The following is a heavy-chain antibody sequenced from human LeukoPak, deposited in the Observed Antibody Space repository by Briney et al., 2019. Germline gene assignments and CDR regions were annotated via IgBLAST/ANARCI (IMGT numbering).Heavy chain of an antibody. J-gene: IGHJ5*02. Sequence: GGSLRLSCEASGFTFNNYWMSWVRQAPGKGLEWVANIRYDGSEKYYVDSVKGRFTISRDNAKDSLYLQMNSLTAEDTAVYYCARARIPLVVVTAISPNWFDPWGQGTLVTVSS. CDR3: ARARIPLVVVTAISPNWFDP. CDR1: GFTFNNYW. CDR2: IRYDGSEK. V-gene: IGHV3-7*01. D-gene: IGHD2-21*02.